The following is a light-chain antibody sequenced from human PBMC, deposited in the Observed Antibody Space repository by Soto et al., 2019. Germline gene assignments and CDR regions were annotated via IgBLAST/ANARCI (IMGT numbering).Light chain of an antibody. CDR1: QSVSSY. J-gene: IGKJ1*01. V-gene: IGKV3-11*01. CDR3: QQYGNSPWT. Sequence: EVVLTQSPATLSLSPGERATLSCRASQSVSSYLAWYQQKPGQAPRLLIYDASTRATGIPARFSGSGSGKHFPLTISRVEPEASSLYSCQQYGNSPWTFGKATEVDI. CDR2: DAS.